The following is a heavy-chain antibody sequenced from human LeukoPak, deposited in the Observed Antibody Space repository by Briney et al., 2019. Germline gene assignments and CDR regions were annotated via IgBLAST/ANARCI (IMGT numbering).Heavy chain of an antibody. CDR2: ISGSGGST. V-gene: IGHV3-23*01. CDR1: GFTFSSYS. Sequence: GGSLRLSCAASGFTFSSYSMNWVRQAPGKGLEWVSAISGSGGSTYYADSVKGRFTISRDNSKNTLYLQMNSLRAEDTAVYYCANYPERLRWLLFDYWGQGTLVTVSS. J-gene: IGHJ4*02. D-gene: IGHD4-23*01. CDR3: ANYPERLRWLLFDY.